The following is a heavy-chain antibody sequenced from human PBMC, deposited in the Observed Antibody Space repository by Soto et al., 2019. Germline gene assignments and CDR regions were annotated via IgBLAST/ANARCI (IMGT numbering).Heavy chain of an antibody. CDR3: ARDKSYCWGSCGGKGHYFMDV. CDR2: IYSGGST. J-gene: IGHJ6*03. V-gene: IGHV3-53*04. D-gene: IGHD3-10*01. Sequence: PVGSLRLSCAASGFTVSSNYMSWVRQAPGKGLEWVSVIYSGGSTYYADSVKGRFTISRHNSKNTLYLQMNSPRAEDTAVYYCARDKSYCWGSCGGKGHYFMDVWGKGTTVTVSS. CDR1: GFTVSSNY.